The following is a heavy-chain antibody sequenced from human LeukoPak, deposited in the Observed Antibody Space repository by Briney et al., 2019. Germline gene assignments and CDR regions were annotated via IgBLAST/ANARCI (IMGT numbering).Heavy chain of an antibody. J-gene: IGHJ4*02. CDR2: INTDGSST. D-gene: IGHD1-7*01. Sequence: GGSLRLSCAASGFTFSSYWMHWVRQAPGKGLVWVSRINTDGSSTSYADSVKGRFTISRDNAKNTLYLQMNSLRAEDTAVYYCARESANSVKDYWGQGTLVTVSS. V-gene: IGHV3-74*01. CDR3: ARESANSVKDY. CDR1: GFTFSSYW.